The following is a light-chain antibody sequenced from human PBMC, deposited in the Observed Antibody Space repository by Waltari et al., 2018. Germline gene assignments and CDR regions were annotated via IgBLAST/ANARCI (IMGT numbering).Light chain of an antibody. CDR1: GSNIGAGYD. J-gene: IGLJ3*02. Sequence: QSVLTQPPSVSGAPGQRVTISCTGSGSNIGAGYDVHWYQQLPRAAPKLLIYGSSSLPLGAPDLFYGCTSGASAALAITGLQAEGEAYYYCQSYDTSLGVVFGGGTKRTVL. CDR3: QSYDTSLGVV. V-gene: IGLV1-40*01. CDR2: GSS.